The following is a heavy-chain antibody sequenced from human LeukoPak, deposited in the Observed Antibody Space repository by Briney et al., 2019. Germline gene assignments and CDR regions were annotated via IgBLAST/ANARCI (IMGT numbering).Heavy chain of an antibody. CDR2: IDSRGSGI. Sequence: PGGSLRLSCAASGFTFSDYEFNWVRQAPGKGLEWVSYIDSRGSGIYYADSVKGRFTMSRDNAKNLVYLQMNSLSVEDTAIYFCARETAFCGGDCYDYWGQGTLVTVSS. CDR1: GFTFSDYE. V-gene: IGHV3-48*03. D-gene: IGHD2-21*02. CDR3: ARETAFCGGDCYDY. J-gene: IGHJ4*02.